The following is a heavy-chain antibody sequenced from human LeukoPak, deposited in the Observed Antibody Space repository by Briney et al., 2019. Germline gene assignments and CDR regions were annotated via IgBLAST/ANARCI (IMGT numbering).Heavy chain of an antibody. V-gene: IGHV1-69*04. CDR3: ARGDSMIVVVLDY. J-gene: IGHJ4*02. CDR1: GGTFSSYA. D-gene: IGHD3-22*01. CDR2: IIPILGIA. Sequence: ASVKVSCKASGGTFSSYAISWVRQAPGQGLEWMGRIIPILGIANYAQKFQGRVTITADKSTSTVYMELSSLRSEDTAVYYCARGDSMIVVVLDYWGQGTLVTVSS.